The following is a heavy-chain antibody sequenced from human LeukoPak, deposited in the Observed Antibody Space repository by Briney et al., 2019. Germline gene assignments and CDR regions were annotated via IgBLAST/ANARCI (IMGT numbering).Heavy chain of an antibody. CDR3: ARGRPHGNDY. J-gene: IGHJ4*02. CDR2: VASDGSST. Sequence: GGSLRLSCAASRFTFSSYWMNWVRQAPGEGLVWVSRVASDGSSTTYADSVKGRFSISRDNAKNTLYLQMNSLRVEDTAVYYCARGRPHGNDYWGQGTLVTVSS. V-gene: IGHV3-74*01. CDR1: RFTFSSYW. D-gene: IGHD4-23*01.